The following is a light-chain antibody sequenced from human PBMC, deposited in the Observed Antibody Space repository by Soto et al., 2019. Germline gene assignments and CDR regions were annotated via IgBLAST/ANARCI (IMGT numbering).Light chain of an antibody. CDR1: QSVSTN. V-gene: IGKV3-15*01. CDR3: HQYNNWPPAYT. J-gene: IGKJ2*01. CDR2: DAS. Sequence: EIVLTQSPASLSVSPGERVTLSCRDSQSVSTNLAWYQHKPGQAPRLLIHDASIRATGVPDRFSGSGSETEFTLTISGLQSEDFALYFCHQYNNWPPAYTFGQGTKLEIK.